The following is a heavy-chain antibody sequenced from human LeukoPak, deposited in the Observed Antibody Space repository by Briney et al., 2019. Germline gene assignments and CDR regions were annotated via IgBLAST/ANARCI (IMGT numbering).Heavy chain of an antibody. Sequence: GGSLRLSCLASGFTFNVYAMHWVRQAPGKGLEFVSVISSDGVYTYYAYSVKGRFTISRDNSKNTVYLQMSSLGADDTAVYYCAKVLDYCDGGTCYNSGMDSWGQGTLVTVSS. CDR1: GFTFNVYA. D-gene: IGHD2-15*01. J-gene: IGHJ4*02. CDR3: AKVLDYCDGGTCYNSGMDS. CDR2: ISSDGVYT. V-gene: IGHV3-64D*08.